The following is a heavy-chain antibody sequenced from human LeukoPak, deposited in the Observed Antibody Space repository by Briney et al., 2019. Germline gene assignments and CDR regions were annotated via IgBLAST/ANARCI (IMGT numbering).Heavy chain of an antibody. D-gene: IGHD6-19*01. J-gene: IGHJ4*02. Sequence: GGSLRLSCAASGFTFSSYWMHWVRQGPGKGLVWVSRIKSDGSSTSYADSVKGRFTISRDNAKNTLYLQMNSLRAEDTAVYYCAREVVGSGWYLGWGQGTLVTVSS. V-gene: IGHV3-74*01. CDR1: GFTFSSYW. CDR3: AREVVGSGWYLG. CDR2: IKSDGSST.